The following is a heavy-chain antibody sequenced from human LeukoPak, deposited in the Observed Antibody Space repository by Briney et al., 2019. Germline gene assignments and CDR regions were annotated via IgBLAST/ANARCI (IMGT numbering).Heavy chain of an antibody. CDR2: IGTAGDT. CDR1: GFTFSSYA. V-gene: IGHV3-13*01. CDR3: ARGGGGTEFDY. D-gene: IGHD3-16*01. Sequence: GGSLRLSCAASGFTFSSYAMSWVRQATGKGLEWVSAIGTAGDTYYPGSVKGRFTISRENAKNSLYLQMNSLRAGDTAVYYCARGGGGTEFDYWGQGTLVTVSS. J-gene: IGHJ4*02.